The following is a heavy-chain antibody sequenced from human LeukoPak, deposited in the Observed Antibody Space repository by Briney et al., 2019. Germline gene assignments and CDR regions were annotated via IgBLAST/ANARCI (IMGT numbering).Heavy chain of an antibody. V-gene: IGHV1-18*01. D-gene: IGHD3-22*01. J-gene: IGHJ3*02. CDR2: ISTYNANT. Sequence: GASVKVSCKASGYTFTSYGITWVRQAPGQGLEWMGWISTYNANTNYAQRLQGRVTMTTDTSTSTAYMELRSLRSDDTAIYYCARTKAYYYDDSGYYTADAFDIWGQGTMVTVSS. CDR1: GYTFTSYG. CDR3: ARTKAYYYDDSGYYTADAFDI.